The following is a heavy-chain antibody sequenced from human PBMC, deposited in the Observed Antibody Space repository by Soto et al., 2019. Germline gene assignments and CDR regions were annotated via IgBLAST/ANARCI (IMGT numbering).Heavy chain of an antibody. CDR3: ARGKGMEENYYYYGMDV. CDR1: GYTFSTYA. Sequence: ASVKVSCKASGYTFSTYALHWVRQAPGQGLEWMGWINGGNGHTRYSQKFKDRVTISRDTPASTAYMELSGLRPEGTAVYYCARGKGMEENYYYYGMDVWGQGTTVTVSS. J-gene: IGHJ6*02. V-gene: IGHV1-3*01. CDR2: INGGNGHT. D-gene: IGHD1-1*01.